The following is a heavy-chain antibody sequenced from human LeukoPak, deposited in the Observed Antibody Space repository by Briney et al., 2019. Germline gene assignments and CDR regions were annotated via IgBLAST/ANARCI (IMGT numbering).Heavy chain of an antibody. Sequence: PSETLSLTCAVSGYSISSDYYWGWIRQPPGKGLEWIGSIYHSGSTNYNPSLKSRVTMSVDTSKNQFSLKLSSVTAADTAVYYCARDYRGSIDYWGQGTLVTVSS. D-gene: IGHD3-10*01. V-gene: IGHV4-38-2*02. CDR2: IYHSGST. CDR1: GYSISSDYY. J-gene: IGHJ4*02. CDR3: ARDYRGSIDY.